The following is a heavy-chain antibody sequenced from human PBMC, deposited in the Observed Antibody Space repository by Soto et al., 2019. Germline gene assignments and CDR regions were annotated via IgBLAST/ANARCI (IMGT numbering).Heavy chain of an antibody. CDR2: ISSSSYI. Sequence: GGSLRLSCAASGFTFSSYSMNWVRQAPGKGLEWVSSISSSSYIYYADSVKGRFTISRDNAKNSLYLQMNSLRAEDTAVYYCARDPNGYYYMDVWGKGTTVTVS. CDR1: GFTFSSYS. J-gene: IGHJ6*03. V-gene: IGHV3-21*01. D-gene: IGHD2-8*01. CDR3: ARDPNGYYYMDV.